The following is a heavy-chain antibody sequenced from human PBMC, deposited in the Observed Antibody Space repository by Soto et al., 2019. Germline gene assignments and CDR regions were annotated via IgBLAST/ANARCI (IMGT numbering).Heavy chain of an antibody. Sequence: ESGGGVVQPGRSLRLSCAASGFTFSSYGMHWVRQAPGKGLEWVAVISYDGSNKYYADSVKGRFTISRDNSKNTLYLQMNSLRAEDTAVYYCAKVNFDGGPFVYWGQGTLVTVSS. CDR3: AKVNFDGGPFVY. D-gene: IGHD2-15*01. V-gene: IGHV3-30*18. CDR2: ISYDGSNK. J-gene: IGHJ4*02. CDR1: GFTFSSYG.